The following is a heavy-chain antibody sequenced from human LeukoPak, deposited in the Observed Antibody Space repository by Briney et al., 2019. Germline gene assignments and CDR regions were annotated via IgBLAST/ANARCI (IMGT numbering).Heavy chain of an antibody. D-gene: IGHD2-2*01. V-gene: IGHV3-15*05. Sequence: PGGSLRLSCTVSGFTFGDYAINWVRQAPGKGLEWVGRIKSKADGGTADYAAPVKGRFTISRDDSKKMMYLQMNGLKIEDTAVYYCATDHGSTSCYCGASDLWGQGTRVIVSS. CDR2: IKSKADGGTA. J-gene: IGHJ3*01. CDR1: GFTFGDYA. CDR3: ATDHGSTSCYCGASDL.